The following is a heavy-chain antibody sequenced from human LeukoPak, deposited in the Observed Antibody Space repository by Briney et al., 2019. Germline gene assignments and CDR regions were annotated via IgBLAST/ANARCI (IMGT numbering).Heavy chain of an antibody. V-gene: IGHV4-34*01. CDR1: GGSFSGYY. Sequence: PSETLSLTCAVYGGSFSGYYWSWIRQPPGKGLEWIGEINHSGSTNYNPSLKSRVTISVDTSKNQFSLKLSSVTAADTAVYYCARVAPSSWYVDYFVYWGQGTLVTVSS. J-gene: IGHJ4*02. CDR3: ARVAPSSWYVDYFVY. D-gene: IGHD6-13*01. CDR2: INHSGST.